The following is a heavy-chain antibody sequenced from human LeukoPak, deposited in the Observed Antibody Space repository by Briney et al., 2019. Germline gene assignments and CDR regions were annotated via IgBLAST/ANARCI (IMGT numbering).Heavy chain of an antibody. J-gene: IGHJ4*02. CDR2: IDPSDSYT. CDR1: GCRFTSYW. D-gene: IGHD3-10*01. V-gene: IGHV5-10-1*01. Sequence: GESLKISCKGSGCRFTSYWISWVRQMPGKGLEWMGRIDPSDSYTNYSPSYQGHVTISADKSISTAYLQWSSLKASDTAMYYCARGFYGSGSPFDYWGQGTLVTVSS. CDR3: ARGFYGSGSPFDY.